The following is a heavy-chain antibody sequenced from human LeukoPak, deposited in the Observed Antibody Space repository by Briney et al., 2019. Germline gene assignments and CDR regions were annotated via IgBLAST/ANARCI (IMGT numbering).Heavy chain of an antibody. V-gene: IGHV4-59*01. D-gene: IGHD5-18*01. CDR1: GGSISSYY. J-gene: IGHJ4*02. Sequence: SETLSLTCTVSGGSISSYYWSWIRQPPGKRLEWIGYIYYSGSTNYNPSLKSRVTISVDTSKNQFSLKLSSVTAADTAVYYCAALMMVTRYFDYWGQGTLVTVSS. CDR2: IYYSGST. CDR3: AALMMVTRYFDY.